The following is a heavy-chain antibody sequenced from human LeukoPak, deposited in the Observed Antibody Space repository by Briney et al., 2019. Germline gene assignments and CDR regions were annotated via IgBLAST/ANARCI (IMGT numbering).Heavy chain of an antibody. CDR3: AKDLRYFDWYHFDY. CDR1: GFTFNSYA. D-gene: IGHD3-9*01. CDR2: MSYDGTNE. Sequence: PGGSLRLSRAASGFTFNSYAMHWVRQAPGKGLEWVALMSYDGTNEYYADSVKGRFTISRDNSKNTLYLQMNSLRAEDTAVYYCAKDLRYFDWYHFDYWGQGTLVTVSS. J-gene: IGHJ4*02. V-gene: IGHV3-30-3*01.